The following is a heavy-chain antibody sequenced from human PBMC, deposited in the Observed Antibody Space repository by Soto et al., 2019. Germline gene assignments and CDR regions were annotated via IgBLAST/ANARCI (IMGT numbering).Heavy chain of an antibody. CDR3: AKERRTSPRDFDY. CDR2: ISNSGISA. D-gene: IGHD2-2*01. CDR1: GFAFSSYA. Sequence: EVQLLESGGDLVQPGGSLRLSCAASGFAFSSYAMTWVRQTPGRGLEWVSSISNSGISAYYTDSVKGRFTISRDNSKNTLYLQMNSLTAADTAVYYCAKERRTSPRDFDYWGQGTLVTVSS. J-gene: IGHJ4*02. V-gene: IGHV3-23*01.